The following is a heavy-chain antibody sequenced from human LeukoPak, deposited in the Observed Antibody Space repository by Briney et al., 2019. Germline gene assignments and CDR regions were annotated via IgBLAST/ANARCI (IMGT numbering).Heavy chain of an antibody. CDR3: ARGDSSGWSYFDY. D-gene: IGHD6-19*01. CDR2: ISSSGSNI. Sequence: PGGSLRLSCAASGFTFSSYDMNWVRQAPGKGLELISHISSSGSNIDYAASVKGRFTISRDNAKNSLYLQLNSLRAEDTAVYYCARGDSSGWSYFDYWGQGTLVTVSS. J-gene: IGHJ4*02. CDR1: GFTFSSYD. V-gene: IGHV3-48*03.